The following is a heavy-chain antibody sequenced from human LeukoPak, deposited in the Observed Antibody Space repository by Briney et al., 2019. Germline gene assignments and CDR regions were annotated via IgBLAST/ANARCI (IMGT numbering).Heavy chain of an antibody. Sequence: PSQTLSLTCAVSGGSISSGGYSWSWIRQPPGKGLEWIGYIYHSGSTYYNPSLKSRVTISVDRSKNQFSLKLSSVTAADTAVYYCARASDYDFWSGSKSGAFDIWGQGTMATVSS. J-gene: IGHJ3*02. V-gene: IGHV4-30-2*01. CDR1: GGSISSGGYS. D-gene: IGHD3-3*01. CDR3: ARASDYDFWSGSKSGAFDI. CDR2: IYHSGST.